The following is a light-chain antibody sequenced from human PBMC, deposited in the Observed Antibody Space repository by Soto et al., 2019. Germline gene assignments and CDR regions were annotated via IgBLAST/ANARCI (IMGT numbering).Light chain of an antibody. Sequence: QYVLTQPASVSGSPGQSITFSCTVASSDVGSYNLVSWYQQHPGKAPKFMIYEGNKRPSGVSNRFSGSQSGNTASLTIAGLQAEDEADYYCFSYAGSTTPYVFGTATKLPVL. J-gene: IGLJ1*01. CDR1: SSDVGSYNL. CDR2: EGN. CDR3: FSYAGSTTPYV. V-gene: IGLV2-23*01.